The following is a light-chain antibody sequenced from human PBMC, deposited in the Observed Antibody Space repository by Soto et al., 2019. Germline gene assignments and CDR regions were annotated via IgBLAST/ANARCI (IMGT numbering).Light chain of an antibody. Sequence: DIQVTQSPSSLSASVGDRITITCRTSQNIDTYLNWYQQHPGKAPKLLISAASRLQSGVPSRFSGSGSGTDFTLTITSLQAEDFATYYCQQTYDNPRTFGQGTKV. CDR1: QNIDTY. J-gene: IGKJ1*01. CDR3: QQTYDNPRT. CDR2: AAS. V-gene: IGKV1-39*01.